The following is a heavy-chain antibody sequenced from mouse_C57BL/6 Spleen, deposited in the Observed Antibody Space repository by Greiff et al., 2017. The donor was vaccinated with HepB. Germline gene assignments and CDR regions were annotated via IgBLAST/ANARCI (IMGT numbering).Heavy chain of an antibody. CDR1: GYTFTSYW. Sequence: QVHVKQSGAELVKPGASVKLSCKASGYTFTSYWMHWVKQRPEQGLEWIGMIHPNSGSTNYNEKFKSKATLTVDKSSSTAYMQLSILTSEDSAVYYCARSRYYSSIFDYWGQGTTLTVSS. D-gene: IGHD1-1*01. CDR3: ARSRYYSSIFDY. V-gene: IGHV1-64*01. CDR2: IHPNSGST. J-gene: IGHJ2*01.